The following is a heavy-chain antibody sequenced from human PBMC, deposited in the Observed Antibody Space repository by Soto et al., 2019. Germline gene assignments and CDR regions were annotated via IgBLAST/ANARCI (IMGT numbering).Heavy chain of an antibody. Sequence: GGSLRLSCAASGFTFSSYGLRWVRQAPGKGLEWVAVTSYDGSNKYYADSVKGRFTISRDNSKNTLYLQMNSLRAEDTAVYYCAKDLARWVVDIVDTTFDYWGQETLVTVSS. CDR3: AKDLARWVVDIVDTTFDY. V-gene: IGHV3-30*18. D-gene: IGHD5-12*01. J-gene: IGHJ4*02. CDR2: TSYDGSNK. CDR1: GFTFSSYG.